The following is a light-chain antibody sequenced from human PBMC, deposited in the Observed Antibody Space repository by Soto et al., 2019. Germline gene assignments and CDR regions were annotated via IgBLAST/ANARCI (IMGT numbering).Light chain of an antibody. Sequence: QSALTQPRSVSGSPGQSVTISCTGTSSDVGGYNYVSWYQQHPGKAPHLTIYDVSKRPSGVPDRFSGSKSGNTASLTISGLQAEDEADYYCCSYAGSYTVVFGGGTKVTVL. V-gene: IGLV2-11*01. CDR3: CSYAGSYTVV. J-gene: IGLJ2*01. CDR1: SSDVGGYNY. CDR2: DVS.